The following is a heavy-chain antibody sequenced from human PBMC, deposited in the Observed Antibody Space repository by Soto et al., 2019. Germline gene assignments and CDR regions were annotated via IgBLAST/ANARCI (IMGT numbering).Heavy chain of an antibody. CDR2: ISPMFGAA. D-gene: IGHD3-10*01. CDR1: GGTFNTYA. V-gene: IGHV1-69*19. Sequence: QVQLVQSGAEMKKPGSSVKVSCQSSGGTFNTYAMNWVRQAPGQGPEWIGDISPMFGAANYAPKFQGRVTITADESTGTSYMQLSSLTSEDTALYFCARGVQVHTPAFVYWGQGTLVTVSS. J-gene: IGHJ4*02. CDR3: ARGVQVHTPAFVY.